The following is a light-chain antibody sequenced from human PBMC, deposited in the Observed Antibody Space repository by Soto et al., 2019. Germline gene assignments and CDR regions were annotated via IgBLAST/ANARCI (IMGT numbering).Light chain of an antibody. CDR3: SSYTSSSTSLV. Sequence: QSALTQPASVSGSPGQSITISCTGTSSDVGGYNYVSWYQQHPGKAPKLMIYEVSNRPSGVSNRFYGSKSGNTASLTISGLQAEDEADYYCSSYTSSSTSLVFGGGTKVTVL. CDR1: SSDVGGYNY. CDR2: EVS. J-gene: IGLJ3*02. V-gene: IGLV2-14*01.